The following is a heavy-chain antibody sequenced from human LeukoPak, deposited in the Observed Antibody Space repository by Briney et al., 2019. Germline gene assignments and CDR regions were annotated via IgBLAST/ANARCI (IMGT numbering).Heavy chain of an antibody. J-gene: IGHJ6*02. D-gene: IGHD5-12*01. CDR3: ARGAGYSGYDYYYGMDV. CDR2: IYYSGST. V-gene: IGHV4-31*03. Sequence: SETLSLTCTVSGGSIGSGGYYWSWIRQHPGKGLEWFGYIYYSGSTYYNPSLKSRVTISVDTSKNQSSLKLSSVTAADTAVYYCARGAGYSGYDYYYGMDVWGQGTTVTVSS. CDR1: GGSIGSGGYY.